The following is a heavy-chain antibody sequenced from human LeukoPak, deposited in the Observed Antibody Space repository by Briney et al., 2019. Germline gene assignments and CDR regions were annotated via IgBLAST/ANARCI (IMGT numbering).Heavy chain of an antibody. CDR1: GGSFSDYY. Sequence: SETLSLTCAVYGGSFSDYYWSWIRQPPGKELEWIGEINHSGSTNSNPSLKSRVTISIDTSKNQFSLKLSSVTAADTAVYYCTRGSIAYYYMDVWGKGTTVTISS. J-gene: IGHJ6*03. CDR2: INHSGST. CDR3: TRGSIAYYYMDV. V-gene: IGHV4-34*01. D-gene: IGHD3-22*01.